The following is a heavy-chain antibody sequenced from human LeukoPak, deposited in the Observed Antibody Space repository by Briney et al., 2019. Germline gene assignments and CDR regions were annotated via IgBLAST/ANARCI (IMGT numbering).Heavy chain of an antibody. V-gene: IGHV3-43*02. Sequence: GGSLRLSCAASGFTLDDYAMHWVRQAPGKGLEWIALISGGGDSTYYADSVKGRFTISRDNSKNSLYLQMNSLTTEDTALYYCTKSTMTLRFDYWGQGTLVTVSP. CDR3: TKSTMTLRFDY. CDR1: GFTLDDYA. CDR2: ISGGGDST. J-gene: IGHJ4*02. D-gene: IGHD3-22*01.